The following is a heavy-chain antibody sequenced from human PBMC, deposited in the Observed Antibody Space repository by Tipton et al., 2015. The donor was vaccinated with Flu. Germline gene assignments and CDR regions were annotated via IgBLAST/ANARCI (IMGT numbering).Heavy chain of an antibody. V-gene: IGHV3-23*01. Sequence: SLRLSCAASGFTFSSYAMSWVRQAPGKGLEWVSAISGSGGSTYYADSVKGRFTISRDNSKNTLYLQMNSLRAEDTAVYYCAKDVERAYYDFWSGYDSGYYYGMDVWGQGTTVTVSS. CDR2: ISGSGGST. CDR3: AKDVERAYYDFWSGYDSGYYYGMDV. J-gene: IGHJ6*02. CDR1: GFTFSSYA. D-gene: IGHD3-3*01.